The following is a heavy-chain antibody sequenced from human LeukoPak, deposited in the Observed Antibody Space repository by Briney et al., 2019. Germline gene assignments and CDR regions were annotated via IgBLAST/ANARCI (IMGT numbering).Heavy chain of an antibody. CDR3: ARGETAYGDYFDY. D-gene: IGHD4-17*01. CDR1: GYTFTSYG. J-gene: IGHJ4*02. CDR2: ISGYNGNT. Sequence: ASVKVSCKASGYTFTSYGISWVRQAPGQGLEWMGWISGYNGNTKYAQKFQGRVTMTTDTSTRTAYMELRSLRSDDTAVYYCARGETAYGDYFDYWGQGTLVTVSS. V-gene: IGHV1-18*01.